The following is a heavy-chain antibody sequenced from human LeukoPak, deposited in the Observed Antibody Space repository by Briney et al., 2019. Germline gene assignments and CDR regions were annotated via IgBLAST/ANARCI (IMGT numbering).Heavy chain of an antibody. CDR3: AKDLFGTMVRGVHV. J-gene: IGHJ4*02. D-gene: IGHD3-10*01. V-gene: IGHV3-30*02. CDR1: GFTFSSYG. Sequence: PGGSLRLSCAASGFTFSSYGIHWVRHAPGKGLEWVAFIRYDGTNKYYADSVKGRFSISRDNSKDTLYLQMNSLRPEDTAVYYCAKDLFGTMVRGVHVWGQGTLVTVSS. CDR2: IRYDGTNK.